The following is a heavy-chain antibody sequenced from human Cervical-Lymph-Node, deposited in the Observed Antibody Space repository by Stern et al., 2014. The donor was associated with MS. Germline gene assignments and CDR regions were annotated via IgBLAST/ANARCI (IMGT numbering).Heavy chain of an antibody. CDR1: GGSFNNYY. J-gene: IGHJ5*02. D-gene: IGHD2-15*01. CDR2: IYQDGST. CDR3: ARVDDCSGGTCFSTSWFDP. Sequence: QLQLQESGPGLVKPSETLSLTCTVSGGSFNNYYWSWIRQPPGKGLEWIGYIYQDGSTKYNPSLKSRVTISLQTSKKQFSLRLTSVTAADTAVYYCARVDDCSGGTCFSTSWFDPWGQGTLVTVSS. V-gene: IGHV4-59*01.